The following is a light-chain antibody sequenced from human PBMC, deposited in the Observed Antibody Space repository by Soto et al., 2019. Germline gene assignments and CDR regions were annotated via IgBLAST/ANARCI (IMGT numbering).Light chain of an antibody. J-gene: IGKJ1*01. CDR1: QSISSW. Sequence: DTQMTQSPSTLSASVGDRVTITCRASQSISSWLAWYQQKPGKAPKLLIYKASTLQSGVPSRFSGSGSGTEFTLAISSLHPDDSATYYCQQYNDNWTFGQGNKVE. CDR3: QQYNDNWT. CDR2: KAS. V-gene: IGKV1-5*03.